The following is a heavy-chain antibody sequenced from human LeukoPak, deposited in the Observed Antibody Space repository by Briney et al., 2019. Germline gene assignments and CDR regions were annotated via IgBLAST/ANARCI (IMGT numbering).Heavy chain of an antibody. Sequence: PGESLKISCKGSRYRFTSHWIGWVRQMPGKGLEWMGAIYPDDSDTRYSPSFQGQVTISVDKSSSTAYLQWSSLKASDTAMYYCASHVCVGHRTTVGHDSFDIWGQGTMVSVSS. CDR1: RYRFTSHW. J-gene: IGHJ3*02. CDR3: ASHVCVGHRTTVGHDSFDI. V-gene: IGHV5-51*01. CDR2: IYPDDSDT. D-gene: IGHD4-23*01.